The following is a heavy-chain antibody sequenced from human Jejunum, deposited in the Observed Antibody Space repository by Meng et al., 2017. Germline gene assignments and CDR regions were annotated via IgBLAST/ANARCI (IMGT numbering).Heavy chain of an antibody. CDR2: IKADGGDK. CDR1: AFTLSRYW. Sequence: GGSLRLSCAASAFTLSRYWMGWVRQAPGKGLEWVASIKADGGDKYYVDSVRGRFTVSRDNVQSSLFLQMNSLRADDTAVYFCARGPTSGYGTSWFDYWGQGTLVTVSS. CDR3: ARGPTSGYGTSWFDY. V-gene: IGHV3-7*01. J-gene: IGHJ5*01. D-gene: IGHD2-15*01.